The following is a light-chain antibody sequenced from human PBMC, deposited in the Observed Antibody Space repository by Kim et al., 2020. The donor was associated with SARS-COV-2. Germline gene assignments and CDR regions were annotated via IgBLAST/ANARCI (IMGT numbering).Light chain of an antibody. J-gene: IGLJ3*02. CDR1: SGSMASNY. Sequence: KTVTISCTRSSGSMASNYVQWYQQRPGSAPTTVIYEDNQRPSGVPDRFSGSIDSSSNSASLTISGLKTEDEADYYCQSYDSSNPWVFGGGTQLTVL. CDR3: QSYDSSNPWV. V-gene: IGLV6-57*03. CDR2: EDN.